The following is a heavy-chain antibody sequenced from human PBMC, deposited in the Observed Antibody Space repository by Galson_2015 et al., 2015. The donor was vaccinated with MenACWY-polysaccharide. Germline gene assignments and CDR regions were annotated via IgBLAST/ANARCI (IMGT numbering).Heavy chain of an antibody. CDR3: ARDPRGPFDY. CDR1: GGSISSGSYY. V-gene: IGHV4-61*02. D-gene: IGHD3-16*01. Sequence: TLSLTCTVSGGSISSGSYYWSWIRQPAGKGLEWIGRIYTSGSTNYNPSLKSRVTISVDTSKNQFSLKLSSVTAADTAVYYCARDPRGPFDYWGQGTLVTVSS. CDR2: IYTSGST. J-gene: IGHJ4*02.